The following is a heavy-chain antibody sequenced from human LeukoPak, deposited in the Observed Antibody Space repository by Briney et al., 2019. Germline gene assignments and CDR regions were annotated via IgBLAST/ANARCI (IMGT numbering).Heavy chain of an antibody. V-gene: IGHV3-21*01. J-gene: IGHJ4*02. D-gene: IGHD3-10*02. CDR3: ARGSVPLFDY. CDR2: ISSSSSYI. CDR1: GFTFTRYA. Sequence: GGSLRLSCAASGFTFTRYAMSWVRQAPGKGLEWVSSISSSSSYIYYADSVKGRFTISRDNAKNSLYLQMNSLRAEDTAVYYCARGSVPLFDYWGQGTLVTVSS.